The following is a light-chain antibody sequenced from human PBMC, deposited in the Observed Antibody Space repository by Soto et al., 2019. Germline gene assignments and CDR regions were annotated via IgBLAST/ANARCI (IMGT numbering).Light chain of an antibody. J-gene: IGKJ3*01. CDR2: AAS. CDR3: QQSYSSPPT. CDR1: QSIRGN. V-gene: IGKV1-39*01. Sequence: DIQMTQSPSSLSASVGDRVTITCRPRQSIRGNLNGYQQTPRKAPRLLIYAASSSQSWVTSRCRGSGSVAHFTLTISSRQPEAFGTYYCQQSYSSPPTVGRGTKVDIK.